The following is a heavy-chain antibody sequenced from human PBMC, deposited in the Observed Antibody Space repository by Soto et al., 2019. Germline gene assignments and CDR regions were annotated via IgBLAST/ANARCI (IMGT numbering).Heavy chain of an antibody. Sequence: QITLKESGPTLVKPTQTLTLTCTFSGFSLSTGGVGVGWIRQPPGKALQCLALIYWNGDKYYSPSLTNRLTISKDTSKNPVVLTMTDMDPVDAGTFFCAHKGQLVGDWVDPWGQGTLVTVSS. CDR2: IYWNGDK. J-gene: IGHJ5*02. V-gene: IGHV2-5*01. D-gene: IGHD6-6*01. CDR1: GFSLSTGGVG. CDR3: AHKGQLVGDWVDP.